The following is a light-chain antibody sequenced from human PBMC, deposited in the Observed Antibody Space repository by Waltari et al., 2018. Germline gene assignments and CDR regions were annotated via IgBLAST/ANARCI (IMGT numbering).Light chain of an antibody. Sequence: DIVLTQSPATLSLSPGERATLSGRASQSVSSYLAWYQQKPGQAPRLLIYHASNRATGIPASFRCSVSGTDSPLTISSLEPEVFVLYYCQQRRNWPPFGQGTRLEIK. V-gene: IGKV3-11*01. CDR1: QSVSSY. CDR3: QQRRNWPP. J-gene: IGKJ5*01. CDR2: HAS.